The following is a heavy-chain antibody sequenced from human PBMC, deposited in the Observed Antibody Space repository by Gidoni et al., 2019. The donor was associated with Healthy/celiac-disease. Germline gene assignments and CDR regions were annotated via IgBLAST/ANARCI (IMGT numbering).Heavy chain of an antibody. CDR1: GFTFSSYA. D-gene: IGHD3-22*01. V-gene: IGHV3-23*01. Sequence: EVQLLESGGGLVQPGGSLRLSCAASGFTFSSYAMRWVRQAPGKGLGWVSAISGSGGSTYYADSVKGRFTISRDNSKNTLYLQMNSLRAEDTAVYYCAKDGRGRYYDSSGYYETWGQGTLVTVSS. CDR3: AKDGRGRYYDSSGYYET. J-gene: IGHJ5*02. CDR2: ISGSGGST.